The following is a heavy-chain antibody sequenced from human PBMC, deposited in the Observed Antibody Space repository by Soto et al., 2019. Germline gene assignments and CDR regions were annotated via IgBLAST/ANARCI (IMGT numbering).Heavy chain of an antibody. CDR3: ARGECSSNYCFTRWALDI. CDR2: INHSGST. V-gene: IGHV4-34*01. Sequence: QVQLQQWGAGLLKPSETLSLTCAVYGGSFSGYYWTWIRQTPGKGLEWIGEINHSGSTNYNPSLKSRVSISADTSKKQFFLNLTSVTAADTAVYYCARGECSSNYCFTRWALDIWGQGTVVTVSS. J-gene: IGHJ3*02. CDR1: GGSFSGYY. D-gene: IGHD2-2*01.